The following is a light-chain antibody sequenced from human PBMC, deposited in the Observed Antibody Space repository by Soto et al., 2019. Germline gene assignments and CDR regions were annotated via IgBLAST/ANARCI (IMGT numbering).Light chain of an antibody. CDR2: DAS. V-gene: IGKV3-11*01. CDR1: QSISSY. J-gene: IGKJ2*01. Sequence: EIVLTQSPATLSLSPGERATLSCRASQSISSYLAWYQQKPGQAPRLLIYDASNRADGIPARFTGSGSGTDFTLTINSREPEDFAVYYCQQRGDWPLTFGQGTKLEIK. CDR3: QQRGDWPLT.